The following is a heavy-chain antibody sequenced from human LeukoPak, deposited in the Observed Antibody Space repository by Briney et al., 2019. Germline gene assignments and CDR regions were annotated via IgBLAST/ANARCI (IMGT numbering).Heavy chain of an antibody. CDR1: GGSISSSSYY. D-gene: IGHD5-18*01. Sequence: SETLSLTCTVSGGSISSSSYYWGWIRQPPGKGLEWIGSIYYSGSTYYNPSLKSRVTISVDTSKNQFSLKLSSVTAADTAVYYCAKVGATAMGNNWFDPWGQGTLVTVSS. V-gene: IGHV4-39*07. CDR2: IYYSGST. J-gene: IGHJ5*02. CDR3: AKVGATAMGNNWFDP.